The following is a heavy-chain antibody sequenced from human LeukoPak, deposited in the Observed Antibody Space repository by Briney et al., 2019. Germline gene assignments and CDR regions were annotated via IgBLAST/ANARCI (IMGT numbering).Heavy chain of an antibody. CDR1: CGSISSSNW. D-gene: IGHD3-3*01. CDR3: ARGWNYRSGYTVTELGSGYFDY. V-gene: IGHV4-4*02. Sequence: SETLPLTCAVSCGSISSSNWWSWVRQPPGKGLEWIGEIYHSGSTNYNPSLKSRVTISVDKSKNQFSLKLSSVTAADTAVYYCARGWNYRSGYTVTELGSGYFDYWGQGTLVTVSS. J-gene: IGHJ4*02. CDR2: IYHSGST.